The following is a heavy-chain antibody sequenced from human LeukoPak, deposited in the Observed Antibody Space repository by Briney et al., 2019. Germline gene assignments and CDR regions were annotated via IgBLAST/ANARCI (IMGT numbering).Heavy chain of an antibody. Sequence: PGGSLRLSCAASGFTFSSYSMNWVRQAPGKGLEWVSSISSSSSYIYYADSVKGRFTISRDNAKNSLYLKMNRLRAEETAVYYCARPAAAFDHLDYWGQGTLVTVSS. V-gene: IGHV3-21*01. CDR3: ARPAAAFDHLDY. D-gene: IGHD6-13*01. CDR1: GFTFSSYS. J-gene: IGHJ4*02. CDR2: ISSSSSYI.